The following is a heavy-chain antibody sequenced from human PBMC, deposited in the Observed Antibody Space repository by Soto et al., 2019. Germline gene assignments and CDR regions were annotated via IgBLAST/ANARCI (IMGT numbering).Heavy chain of an antibody. J-gene: IGHJ6*02. Sequence: GGSLRLSCAASGFTFSSYGMHWVRQAPCKGLEWVAVISYDGSNKYYADSVKGRFTISRDNSKNTLYLQMNSLRAEDTAVYYCAKAIAVAGRDYYYYGMDVWGQGTTVTVSS. CDR2: ISYDGSNK. V-gene: IGHV3-30*18. CDR3: AKAIAVAGRDYYYYGMDV. CDR1: GFTFSSYG. D-gene: IGHD6-19*01.